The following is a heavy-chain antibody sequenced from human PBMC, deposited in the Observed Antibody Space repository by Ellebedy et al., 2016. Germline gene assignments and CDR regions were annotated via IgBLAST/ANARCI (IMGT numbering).Heavy chain of an antibody. CDR1: GYIFTTYG. CDR2: ISTYNGHT. Sequence: ASVKVSXXASGYIFTTYGITWVRQAPGQGLEWMGWISTYNGHTNFAQKVQGRVTMTTDTSTSTAYMELRSLRSDDTAVYYCARKGSSGWYGALDIWGQGTLVTVSS. CDR3: ARKGSSGWYGALDI. J-gene: IGHJ3*02. D-gene: IGHD6-19*01. V-gene: IGHV1-18*01.